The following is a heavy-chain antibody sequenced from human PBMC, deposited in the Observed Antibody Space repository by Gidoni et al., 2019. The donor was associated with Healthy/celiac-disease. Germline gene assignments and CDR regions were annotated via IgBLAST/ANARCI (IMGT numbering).Heavy chain of an antibody. J-gene: IGHJ4*02. D-gene: IGHD3-10*01. Sequence: EVQLLESGGGLVQPGGSLRPSCAASGFTFSGYAMSWVRQAPEKGLEWVSAMSGGGGSTYYADSVKGRFTISRDNSKNTLYLQMNSLRAEDTAVYYCAKDAYYYGSGSYVDYWGQGTLVTVSS. CDR2: MSGGGGST. V-gene: IGHV3-23*01. CDR3: AKDAYYYGSGSYVDY. CDR1: GFTFSGYA.